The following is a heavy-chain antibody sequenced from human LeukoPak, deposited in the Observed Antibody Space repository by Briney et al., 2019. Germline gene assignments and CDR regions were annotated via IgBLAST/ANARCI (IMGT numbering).Heavy chain of an antibody. J-gene: IGHJ1*01. V-gene: IGHV4-59*01. CDR2: IYYSGST. Sequence: SETLSLTCTVYGGSISSYYWSWIRQPPGKGLEWIGYIYYSGSTNYNPSLKSRVTISVATSKNQFSLKLSSVTAADTAVYHCARVGLVSHSAEYFQHWGQGTLVTVS. CDR1: GGSISSYY. CDR3: ARVGLVSHSAEYFQH. D-gene: IGHD3/OR15-3a*01.